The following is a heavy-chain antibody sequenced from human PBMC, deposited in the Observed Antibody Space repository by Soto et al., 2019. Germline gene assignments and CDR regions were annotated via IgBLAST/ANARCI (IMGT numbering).Heavy chain of an antibody. CDR3: ATGYDSSGYYREFDY. Sequence: ASVKVSCKVSGYTLTELSMHWVRQAPGKGLEWMGGFDPEDGETIYAQKFQGRVTMTEDTSTDTAYMELSSLRSEDTAVYYCATGYDSSGYYREFDYWGQGTLVTVSS. V-gene: IGHV1-24*01. CDR1: GYTLTELS. CDR2: FDPEDGET. J-gene: IGHJ4*02. D-gene: IGHD3-22*01.